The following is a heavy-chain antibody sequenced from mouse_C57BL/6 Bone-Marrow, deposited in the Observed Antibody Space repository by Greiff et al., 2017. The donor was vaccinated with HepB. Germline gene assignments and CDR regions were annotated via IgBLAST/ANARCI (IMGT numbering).Heavy chain of an antibody. D-gene: IGHD3-1*01. CDR3: ARDRDTKGSYWYFDV. Sequence: EVQLVESEGGLVQPGSSMKLSCTASGFTFSDYYMAWVRQVPEKGLEWVANINYDGSSTYYLDSLKSRFIISRDNAKNILYLQMSSLKSEDTATYYCARDRDTKGSYWYFDVWGTGTTVTVSS. CDR2: INYDGSST. CDR1: GFTFSDYY. V-gene: IGHV5-16*01. J-gene: IGHJ1*03.